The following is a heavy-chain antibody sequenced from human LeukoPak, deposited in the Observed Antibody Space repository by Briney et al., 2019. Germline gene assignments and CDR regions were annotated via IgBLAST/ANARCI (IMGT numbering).Heavy chain of an antibody. D-gene: IGHD5-18*01. CDR2: INWNGGST. V-gene: IGHV3-20*04. Sequence: GGSLRLSCAASGFTFDDHGMNWVRQAPGKGLEWVSGINWNGGSTFYADSVKGRFTISRDNAKNALYLQMNSLRAEDTALYYCAKDSGYSYGSFDYWGQGTLVTVSS. J-gene: IGHJ4*02. CDR1: GFTFDDHG. CDR3: AKDSGYSYGSFDY.